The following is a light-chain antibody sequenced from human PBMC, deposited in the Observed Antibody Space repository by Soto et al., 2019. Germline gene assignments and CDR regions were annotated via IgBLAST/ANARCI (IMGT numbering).Light chain of an antibody. V-gene: IGKV3-20*01. CDR1: QGIRND. CDR2: GAS. J-gene: IGKJ1*01. CDR3: QQYGRSPPWT. Sequence: TQSPSSLSASAGDRVTITCRASQGIRNDLAWYQQKPGQAPRLLFYGASNRATGIPDRFSGSGSGTDFTLTISRLEPEEFAVYYCQQYGRSPPWTFGQGTKVDIK.